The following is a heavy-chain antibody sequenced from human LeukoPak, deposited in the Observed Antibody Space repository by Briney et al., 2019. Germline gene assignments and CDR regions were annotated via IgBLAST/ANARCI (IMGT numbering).Heavy chain of an antibody. D-gene: IGHD6-19*01. CDR1: GFTFSSYS. V-gene: IGHV3-21*01. CDR2: ISSSSSYI. CDR3: AKWALYGQWLVL. Sequence: GGSLRLSCAASGFTFSSYSMNWVRQAPGKGLEWVSSISSSSSYIYYADSVKGRFTISRDNAKNSLYLQMNSLRAEDTAVYYCAKWALYGQWLVLWGQGTLVTVSS. J-gene: IGHJ4*02.